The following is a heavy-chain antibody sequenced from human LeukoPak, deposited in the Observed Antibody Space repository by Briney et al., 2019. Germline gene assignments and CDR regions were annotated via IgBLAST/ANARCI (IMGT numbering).Heavy chain of an antibody. CDR1: GFTFSSYG. Sequence: PGGSLRLSCAASGFTFSSYGMSWVRQAPGKGLEWVSAIGGSGRSTYYADSVKGRFTISRDDSKNTLFLQMNSLRAEDTAVYYCAKLTVTTDSAYWGQGTLVTVSS. V-gene: IGHV3-23*01. CDR2: IGGSGRST. D-gene: IGHD4-17*01. J-gene: IGHJ4*02. CDR3: AKLTVTTDSAY.